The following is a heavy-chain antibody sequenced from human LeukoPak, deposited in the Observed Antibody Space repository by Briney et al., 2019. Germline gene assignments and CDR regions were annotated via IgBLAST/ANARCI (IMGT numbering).Heavy chain of an antibody. CDR2: IIPILGIA. J-gene: IGHJ6*02. D-gene: IGHD3-3*02. V-gene: IGHV1-69*04. CDR1: GGTFSSYA. Sequence: ASVKVSCKASGGTFSSYAISWVRQAPGQGLEWMGRIIPILGIANYAQKFQGRVTITADKSTSTAYMELSSLRSEDTAVYYCARDAFKDYYGMDVWGQGTTVTVSS. CDR3: ARDAFKDYYGMDV.